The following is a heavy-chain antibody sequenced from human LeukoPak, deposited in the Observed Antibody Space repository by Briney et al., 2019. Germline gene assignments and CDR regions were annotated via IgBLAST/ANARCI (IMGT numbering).Heavy chain of an antibody. CDR1: GFTFTSYS. D-gene: IGHD5-18*01. V-gene: IGHV3-48*04. Sequence: PGGSLRLSCAASGFTFTSYSMNWVRQAPGKGLEWVSYISSRSFTIYYADSVKGRFTISRDNAKNSLYLQMNSLRAEDTAVYYCARGGRGYSYARYWGQGTLVTVSS. J-gene: IGHJ4*02. CDR3: ARGGRGYSYARY. CDR2: ISSRSFTI.